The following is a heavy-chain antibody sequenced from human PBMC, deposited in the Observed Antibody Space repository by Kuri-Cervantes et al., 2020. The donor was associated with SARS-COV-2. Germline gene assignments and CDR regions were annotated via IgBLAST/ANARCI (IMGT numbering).Heavy chain of an antibody. CDR1: GFTFSSYA. CDR2: IKQDGSEK. V-gene: IGHV3-7*01. J-gene: IGHJ4*02. CDR3: ARGLSRKPFDY. Sequence: GESLKISCAASGFTFSSYAMSWVRQAPGKGLEWVANIKQDGSEKYYVDSVKGRFTISRDDAKNSLYLQTNSLRAEDTAVYYCARGLSRKPFDYWGQGTLVTVSS.